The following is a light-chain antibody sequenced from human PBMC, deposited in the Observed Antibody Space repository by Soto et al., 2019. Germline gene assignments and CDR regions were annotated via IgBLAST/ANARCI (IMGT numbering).Light chain of an antibody. J-gene: IGKJ4*01. CDR2: GAS. CDR3: QQYGSSPGLT. V-gene: IGKV3-20*01. Sequence: EIVLTQSPCTLSLSPGERATLSCRASQSVSSSYLAWYQQKPGQAPRLLLYGASSRATGFPDRFSGSGSGTDFTLTISRLEPEDFAVYYCQQYGSSPGLTFGGGTKVEIK. CDR1: QSVSSSY.